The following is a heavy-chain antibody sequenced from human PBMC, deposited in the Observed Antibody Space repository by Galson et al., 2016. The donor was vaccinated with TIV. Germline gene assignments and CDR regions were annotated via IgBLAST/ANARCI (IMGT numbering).Heavy chain of an antibody. CDR3: ARYSGRFYALDV. D-gene: IGHD1-26*01. J-gene: IGHJ6*02. Sequence: SLRLSCAASRFTLSDYYMSWIRQAPGKGLEWLSYITYSGSSKYGADSMKGRLTTSRDIAKNSIYLDMSSLRAGDTAVYYCARYSGRFYALDVWGQGTTVTVSS. CDR1: RFTLSDYY. V-gene: IGHV3-11*01. CDR2: ITYSGSSK.